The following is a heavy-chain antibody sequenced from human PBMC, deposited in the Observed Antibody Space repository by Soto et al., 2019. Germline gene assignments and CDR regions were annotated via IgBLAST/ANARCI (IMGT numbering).Heavy chain of an antibody. Sequence: GASVKVSCKASGYTFTSYGISWVRQAPGQGLEWMGWISAYNGNTNYAQKLQGRVTMTTDTSTSTAYMELRSLRSDDTAVYYCARAARGRYFDWLPSGYYYYGMDVWGQGTTVTVSS. CDR2: ISAYNGNT. D-gene: IGHD3-9*01. J-gene: IGHJ6*02. CDR3: ARAARGRYFDWLPSGYYYYGMDV. CDR1: GYTFTSYG. V-gene: IGHV1-18*01.